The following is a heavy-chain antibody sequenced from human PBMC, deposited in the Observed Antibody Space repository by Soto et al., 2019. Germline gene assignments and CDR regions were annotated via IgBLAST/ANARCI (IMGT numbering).Heavy chain of an antibody. CDR3: AREVFGSYAPAGY. D-gene: IGHD3-16*01. J-gene: IGHJ4*02. CDR2: INVDGRT. CDR1: GASITATNW. V-gene: IGHV4-4*02. Sequence: QVQLQESGPGRVQPSGTLSLTCGVSGASITATNWWSWVRQPPEKGLEWIGEINVDGRTNRNPSLKSRVTLSMDKSRNEIALKLTSVTAADTAVYYCAREVFGSYAPAGYCGQGTLVTVSS.